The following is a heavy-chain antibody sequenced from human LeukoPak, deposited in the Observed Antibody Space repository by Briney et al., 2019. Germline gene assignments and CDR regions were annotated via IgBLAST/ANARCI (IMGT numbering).Heavy chain of an antibody. CDR1: GVSFSGYY. D-gene: IGHD6-13*01. J-gene: IGHJ6*03. CDR3: ARGAAYHYYYYMDV. CDR2: INHSGST. V-gene: IGHV4-34*01. Sequence: SETLSLTCAVYGVSFSGYYWSWIRQPPGKGLEWIGEINHSGSTNYNPSLKSRVTISVDTSKNQFSLKLSSVTAADTAVYYCARGAAYHYYYYMDVWGKGTTVTVSS.